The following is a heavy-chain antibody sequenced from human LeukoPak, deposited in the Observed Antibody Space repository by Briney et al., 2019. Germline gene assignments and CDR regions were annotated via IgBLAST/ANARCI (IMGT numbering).Heavy chain of an antibody. CDR1: GFTLSSYA. D-gene: IGHD6-13*01. CDR3: AKDLSSSWEIDY. V-gene: IGHV3-23*01. Sequence: GGSLRLSCAASGFTLSSYAMNWVRQAPGKGLEWVSGITGSSDKTFYADSVKGRFTISRDSSKNTMYLQMNSLRGEDSAVYYCAKDLSSSWEIDYWGQGTLVTVSS. J-gene: IGHJ4*02. CDR2: ITGSSDKT.